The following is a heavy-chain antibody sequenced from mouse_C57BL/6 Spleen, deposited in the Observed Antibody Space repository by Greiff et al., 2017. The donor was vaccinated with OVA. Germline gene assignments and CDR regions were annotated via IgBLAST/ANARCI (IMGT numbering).Heavy chain of an antibody. CDR2: ISSGSSTI. D-gene: IGHD4-1*01. J-gene: IGHJ4*01. CDR1: GFTFSDYG. Sequence: EVMLVESGGGLVKPGGSLKLSCAASGFTFSDYGMHWVRQAPEKGLEWVAYISSGSSTIYYADTVKGRFTISRDNAKNTLFLQMTSLRSEDTAMYYCAREGELGKDYWGQGTSVTVSS. CDR3: AREGELGKDY. V-gene: IGHV5-17*01.